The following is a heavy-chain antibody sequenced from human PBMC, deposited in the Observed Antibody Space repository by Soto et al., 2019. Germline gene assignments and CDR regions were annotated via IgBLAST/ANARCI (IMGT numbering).Heavy chain of an antibody. J-gene: IGHJ3*02. CDR2: IIPILGIA. Sequence: QVQLVQSGAEVKKPGSSVNVSCKASGGTFSSYTISWVRHAPGQGLEWMGRIIPILGIANYAQKFQGRVTITADKSTSTAYMELSSLRSEDTAVYYCARAQDEYSSSSGAFDIWGQGTMVTVSS. D-gene: IGHD6-6*01. CDR3: ARAQDEYSSSSGAFDI. CDR1: GGTFSSYT. V-gene: IGHV1-69*02.